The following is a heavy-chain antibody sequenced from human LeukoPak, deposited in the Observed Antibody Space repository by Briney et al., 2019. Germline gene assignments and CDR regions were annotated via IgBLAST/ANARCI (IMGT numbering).Heavy chain of an antibody. CDR3: ARPNWDKNAFDI. V-gene: IGHV4-39*01. CDR2: TYYSGST. D-gene: IGHD1/OR15-1a*01. J-gene: IGHJ3*02. CDR1: GGSISSSSYY. Sequence: PSETLSLTCTVSGGSISSSSYYWGWIRQPSGKGLEWIGSTYYSGSTYYNPSLKSRVTISVDTSKNQFSLKLSSVTAADTAVYYCARPNWDKNAFDIWGQGTMVTVSS.